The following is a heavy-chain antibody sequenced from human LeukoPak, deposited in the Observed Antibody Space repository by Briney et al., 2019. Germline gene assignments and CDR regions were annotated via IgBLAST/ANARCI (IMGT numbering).Heavy chain of an antibody. CDR2: INHSGST. J-gene: IGHJ4*02. CDR3: ASLHGGSSGRRFDY. V-gene: IGHV4-34*01. Sequence: KASETLSLTCAVYGGSFSGYYWSWIRQPPGKELEWIGEINHSGSTNYNPSLKSRVTISVDTSKNQFSLKLSSVTAADTAVYYCASLHGGSSGRRFDYWGQGTLVTVSS. D-gene: IGHD3-10*01. CDR1: GGSFSGYY.